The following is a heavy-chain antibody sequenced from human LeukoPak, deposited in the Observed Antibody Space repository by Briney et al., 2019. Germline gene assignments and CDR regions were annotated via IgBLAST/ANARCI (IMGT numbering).Heavy chain of an antibody. CDR1: GYSISSGYY. CDR3: SRHGHYDFWRGYYGLYY. Sequence: SETLSLTCAVSGYSISSGYYWGWIRQPPGKGLEWIGSIYHSGSTYYNPSLKSRVTISVDTSKNQFSLKLSSVTAPYTAVYYCSRHGHYDFWRGYYGLYYRGQLTLVTVPS. CDR2: IYHSGST. D-gene: IGHD3-3*01. V-gene: IGHV4-38-2*01. J-gene: IGHJ4*02.